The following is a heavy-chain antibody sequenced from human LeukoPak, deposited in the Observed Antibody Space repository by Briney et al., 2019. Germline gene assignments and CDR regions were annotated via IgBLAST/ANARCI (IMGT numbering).Heavy chain of an antibody. V-gene: IGHV2-70*11. Sequence: SGPTLVNPTQTLALTCTFSGFSLTTSEMCVSWIRQPPGKALEWLARIDWDDDEYYSTSLKSRLTISKDTSKNQVVLTMTNMDPVDTATYYCARIGCRSGWYPDYGMDVWGQGTTVTVSS. CDR2: IDWDDDE. J-gene: IGHJ6*02. CDR1: GFSLTTSEMC. CDR3: ARIGCRSGWYPDYGMDV. D-gene: IGHD6-19*01.